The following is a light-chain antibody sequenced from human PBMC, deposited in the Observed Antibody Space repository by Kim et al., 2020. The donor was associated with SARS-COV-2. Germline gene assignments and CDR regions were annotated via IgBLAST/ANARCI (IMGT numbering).Light chain of an antibody. J-gene: IGKJ2*01. CDR3: QQSYSAPYA. Sequence: SASVGDRVTIACRASQSISSHLDWSQHKPREGTKLLKYDASMLQGGVTSRLSGSRSGADFTLTISSMQPKDFAAYFCQQSYSAPYACGKGTKLEI. CDR2: DAS. V-gene: IGKV1-39*01. CDR1: QSISSH.